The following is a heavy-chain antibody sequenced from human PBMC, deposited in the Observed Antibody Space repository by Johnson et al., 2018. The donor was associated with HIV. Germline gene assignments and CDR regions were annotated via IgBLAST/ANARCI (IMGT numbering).Heavy chain of an antibody. J-gene: IGHJ3*02. CDR2: IWYDGSNK. CDR3: ARDLVGATNVAAFDI. CDR1: GFTFSSYG. V-gene: IGHV3-30*19. D-gene: IGHD1-26*01. Sequence: QLVESGGGVVQPGRSLRLSCAASGFTFSSYGMHWVRQAPGKGLEWVAVIWYDGSNKYYADSVKGRFTISRDNSKNTLYLQMNSLRAEDTAVYYCARDLVGATNVAAFDIWGQGTMVTVSS.